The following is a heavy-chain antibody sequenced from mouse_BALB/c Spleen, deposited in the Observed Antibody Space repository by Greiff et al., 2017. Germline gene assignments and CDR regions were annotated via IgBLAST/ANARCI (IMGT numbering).Heavy chain of an antibody. CDR2: IDPSDSYT. V-gene: IGHV1S127*01. CDR3: TRDTTVDL. D-gene: IGHD1-1*01. J-gene: IGHJ3*01. CDR1: YW. Sequence: QVQLQQPGAELVKPGASVKMSSYWMHWVKQRPGQGLEWIGVIDPSDSYTSYNQKFKGKATLTVDTSSSTAYMQLSSLTSEDSAVYYCTRDTTVDLWGQGTLVTVSA.